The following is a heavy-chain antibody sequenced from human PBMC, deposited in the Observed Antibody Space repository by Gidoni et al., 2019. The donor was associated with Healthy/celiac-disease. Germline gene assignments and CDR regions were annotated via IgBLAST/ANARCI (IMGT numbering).Heavy chain of an antibody. Sequence: EVQLVESGGGLVQPGGSLRLSCAASGFTFSSYSMIWVRQAPGKGLEWVSYISSSSSTIYYADSVKGRFTISRDNAKNSLYLQMNSLRAEDTAVYYCATTLGLRAFDIWGQGTMVTVSS. J-gene: IGHJ3*02. V-gene: IGHV3-48*01. CDR1: GFTFSSYS. D-gene: IGHD1-7*01. CDR3: ATTLGLRAFDI. CDR2: ISSSSSTI.